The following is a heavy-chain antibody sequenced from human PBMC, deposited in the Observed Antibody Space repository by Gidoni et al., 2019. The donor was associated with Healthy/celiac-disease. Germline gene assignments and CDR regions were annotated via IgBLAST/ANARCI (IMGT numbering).Heavy chain of an antibody. CDR2: ISSSGSTI. CDR3: ARDGSYGGLFDY. Sequence: EVQLVESGGGLVQPGGSLRLSCAASGFTFSSYEMNWVRQAPGKGLEWVSYISSSGSTIYYADYVKGRFTISRDNAKNSLYLQMNSLRAEDTAVYYCARDGSYGGLFDYWGQGTLVTVSS. CDR1: GFTFSSYE. D-gene: IGHD3-10*01. V-gene: IGHV3-48*03. J-gene: IGHJ4*02.